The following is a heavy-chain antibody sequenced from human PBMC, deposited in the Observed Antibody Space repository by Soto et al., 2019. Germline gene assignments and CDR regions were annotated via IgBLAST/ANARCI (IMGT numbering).Heavy chain of an antibody. D-gene: IGHD1-26*01. CDR2: IYYSGTT. Sequence: QVQLQESGPGLVKPSDTLSLTCAVSGYSISSSNWWGWIRQPPGKGLEWIGYIYYSGTTYYNPSLKSRVTLSVDTSKNQFSLKLTSVTAVDTAVYYWARREIQGPIDYWGQGTLVTVSS. V-gene: IGHV4-28*01. J-gene: IGHJ4*02. CDR3: ARREIQGPIDY. CDR1: GYSISSSNW.